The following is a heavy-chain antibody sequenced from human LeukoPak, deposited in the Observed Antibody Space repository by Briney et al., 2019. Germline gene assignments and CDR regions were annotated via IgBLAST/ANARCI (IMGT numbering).Heavy chain of an antibody. J-gene: IGHJ5*02. V-gene: IGHV4-4*07. CDR1: GGSISSYY. Sequence: SETLSLTCTVSGGSISSYYWSWIRQPAGKGLEWIGRIYTSGSTNYNPSLKSRVTISVDTSKNQFSLKLGSVTAADTAVYYCAVGATMNWFDPWGQGTLVTVSS. CDR3: AVGATMNWFDP. CDR2: IYTSGST. D-gene: IGHD1-26*01.